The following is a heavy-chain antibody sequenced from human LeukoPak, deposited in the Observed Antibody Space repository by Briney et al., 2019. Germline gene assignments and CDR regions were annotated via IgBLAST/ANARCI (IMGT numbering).Heavy chain of an antibody. CDR3: ARGWELLTSPEDY. J-gene: IGHJ4*02. CDR2: INAGNGNT. Sequence: ASVKVSCKASGYTFTSYAMHWVRQAPGQRLEWMGWINAGNGNTKYSQKFQGRVTITRDTSASTAYMELSSLRSEDTAVYYCARGWELLTSPEDYWGQGTLVTVSS. CDR1: GYTFTSYA. D-gene: IGHD1-26*01. V-gene: IGHV1-3*01.